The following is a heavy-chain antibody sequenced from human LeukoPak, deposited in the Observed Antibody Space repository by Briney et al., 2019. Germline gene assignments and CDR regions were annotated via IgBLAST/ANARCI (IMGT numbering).Heavy chain of an antibody. V-gene: IGHV3-21*05. CDR1: GFTFSPFG. D-gene: IGHD5-12*01. CDR2: ISGDSSYI. J-gene: IGHJ5*02. CDR3: ARSLSGYPS. Sequence: GRSLRLSCAASGFTFSPFGMNSVRQAPGKGLGLVSYISGDSSYIYYAESLKGRVTVSRDNAKNSLCLHMNSMRDEDTAIYYCARSLSGYPSWGQGTLVTVSS.